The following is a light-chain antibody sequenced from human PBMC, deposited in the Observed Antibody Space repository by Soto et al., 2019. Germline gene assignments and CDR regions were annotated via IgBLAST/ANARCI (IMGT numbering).Light chain of an antibody. CDR1: NSDVGGYNF. CDR2: DVT. J-gene: IGLJ1*01. Sequence: QSALTQPAFVSGSPGQSITISCTGTNSDVGGYNFVSWYQQHPGKVPKLMIYDVTNRPSGVSNRFSGSKSGNTASLTISGLQAEDEAYYYCSSYTSSSTLVFGTGTKLTVL. V-gene: IGLV2-14*01. CDR3: SSYTSSSTLV.